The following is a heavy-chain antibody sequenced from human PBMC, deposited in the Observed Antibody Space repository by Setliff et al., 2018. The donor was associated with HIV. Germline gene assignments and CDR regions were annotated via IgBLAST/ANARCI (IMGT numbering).Heavy chain of an antibody. V-gene: IGHV4-61*01. Sequence: SETLSLTCAVSGGSISSSNYYWSWLRQPPGKGLEWIGYIYYTGSTNYNPSLKSRLTISVDTSKNQFSLKLGSVTAADTAVYYCARDPPGYGDSNDYWGQGTLVTVSS. CDR2: IYYTGST. J-gene: IGHJ4*02. CDR3: ARDPPGYGDSNDY. D-gene: IGHD4-17*01. CDR1: GGSISSSNYY.